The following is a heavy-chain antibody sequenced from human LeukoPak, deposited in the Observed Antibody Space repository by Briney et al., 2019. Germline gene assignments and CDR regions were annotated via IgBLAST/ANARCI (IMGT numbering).Heavy chain of an antibody. CDR2: IYPGDSDI. J-gene: IGHJ4*02. V-gene: IGHV5-51*01. CDR1: GYSFTNYW. CDR3: ASYDSTGYNC. D-gene: IGHD3-22*01. Sequence: GESLKISCKGSGYSFTNYWIAWVRQMPGKGLEWMGIIYPGDSDIRNSPSFQGQVTISADKSISTAYQQWSSLKASDTAIYYCASYDSTGYNCWGQGTLVTVSS.